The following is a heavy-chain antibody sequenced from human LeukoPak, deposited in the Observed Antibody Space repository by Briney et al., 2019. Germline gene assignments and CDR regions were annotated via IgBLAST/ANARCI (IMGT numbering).Heavy chain of an antibody. J-gene: IGHJ4*02. CDR2: INHSGST. D-gene: IGHD3-10*01. V-gene: IGHV4-34*01. CDR3: ARKLTMVRGVITNPYYFDY. CDR1: GGSFSGYY. Sequence: PSGTLSLTCAVYGGSFSGYYWSWIRQPPGKGLEWIGEINHSGSTNYNPSLKSRVTISVDTSKNQFSLKLSSVTAADTAVYYCARKLTMVRGVITNPYYFDYWGQGTLVTVSS.